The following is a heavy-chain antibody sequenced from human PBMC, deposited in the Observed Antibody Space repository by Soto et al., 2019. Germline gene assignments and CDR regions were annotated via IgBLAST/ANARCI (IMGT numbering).Heavy chain of an antibody. CDR3: ARDRDIVVVPGSHYYYYYGMDV. CDR1: GGSISSYY. CDR2: IYYSGST. Sequence: PSETLSLTCTVSGGSISSYYWSWIRQPPGKGLEWIGYIYYSGSTNYNPSLKSRVTISVDTSKNQFSLKLSSVTAADTAVYYCARDRDIVVVPGSHYYYYYGMDVWGQGTKVTVSS. V-gene: IGHV4-59*12. D-gene: IGHD2-2*01. J-gene: IGHJ6*02.